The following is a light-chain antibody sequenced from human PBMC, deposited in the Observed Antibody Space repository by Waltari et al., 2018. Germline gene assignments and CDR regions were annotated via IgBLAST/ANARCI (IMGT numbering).Light chain of an antibody. J-gene: IGLJ2*01. CDR1: GSHIGAGLV. Sequence: QSVLTQPPSVSGAPGQRVTISCPGSGSHIGAGLVVYWYQQLPGKAPKLLIYGTSTRPLGVPDRYFGSQSGTSASLAITGLQAEDEADYYCQSYDTSLSVVFGGGTKLTVL. V-gene: IGLV1-40*01. CDR2: GTS. CDR3: QSYDTSLSVV.